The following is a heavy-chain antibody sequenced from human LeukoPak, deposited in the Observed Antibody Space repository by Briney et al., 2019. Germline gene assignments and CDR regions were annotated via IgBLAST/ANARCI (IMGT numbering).Heavy chain of an antibody. CDR1: GFTFDDYA. J-gene: IGHJ4*02. CDR2: ISWNSGSI. CDR3: AKGVYYYDSSGYSDY. Sequence: GGSLRLSCAASGFTFDDYAMHWVRQAPGKGLEWVSGISWNSGSIGYADSVKGRFTISRDNAKNSLYLQMNSLRAEDTALYYCAKGVYYYDSSGYSDYWGQGTLVTVSS. V-gene: IGHV3-9*01. D-gene: IGHD3-22*01.